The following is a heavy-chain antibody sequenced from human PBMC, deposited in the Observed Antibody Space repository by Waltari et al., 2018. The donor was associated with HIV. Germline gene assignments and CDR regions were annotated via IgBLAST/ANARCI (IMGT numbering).Heavy chain of an antibody. CDR2: INHSGST. J-gene: IGHJ4*02. CDR3: ARDLYRGTGFDY. D-gene: IGHD1-1*01. CDR1: GGSFSGYY. V-gene: IGHV4-34*01. Sequence: QVQLQQWGAGLLKPSETLSLTCAVYGGSFSGYYWSWIRQPPGKGLEWIGEINHSGSTNYNPSLKSRVTISVDTSKNQFSLKLSSVTAADTAVYYCARDLYRGTGFDYWGQGTLVTVSS.